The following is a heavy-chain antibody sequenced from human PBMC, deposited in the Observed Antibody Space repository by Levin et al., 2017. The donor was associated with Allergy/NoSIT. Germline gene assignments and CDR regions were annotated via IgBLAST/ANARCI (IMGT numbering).Heavy chain of an antibody. D-gene: IGHD3-10*01. V-gene: IGHV3-11*01. Sequence: GESLKISCAASGFFFSDYYMSWIRQAPGKGLEWISYITTSGSSRYYAGSVKGRFTVSRDNAKNSLYLQMNSLRAEDTAVYYCARARGSGETSFDYWGPGTLVTVSS. J-gene: IGHJ4*02. CDR2: ITTSGSSR. CDR1: GFFFSDYY. CDR3: ARARGSGETSFDY.